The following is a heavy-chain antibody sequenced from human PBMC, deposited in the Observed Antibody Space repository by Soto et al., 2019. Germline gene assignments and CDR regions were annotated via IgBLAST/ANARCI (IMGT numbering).Heavy chain of an antibody. V-gene: IGHV1-46*01. D-gene: IGHD2-15*01. CDR2: INPSGGST. Sequence: FKTSAYTSSRCYVDCVRNPPGEGLEWMGIINPSGGSTSYAQKFQGRVTMTRDTSTSTVYMELSSLRSEDMFLYNCARDARVQDGLDL. CDR3: ARDARVQDGLDL. J-gene: IGHJ2*01. CDR1: AYTSSRCY.